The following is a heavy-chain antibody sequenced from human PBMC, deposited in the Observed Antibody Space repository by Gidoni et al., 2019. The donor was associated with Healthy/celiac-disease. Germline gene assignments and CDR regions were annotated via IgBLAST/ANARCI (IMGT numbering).Heavy chain of an antibody. CDR3: ARQGYDSSGYYRRTNSFDY. D-gene: IGHD3-22*01. V-gene: IGHV4-39*01. CDR1: GGSISSSSYY. Sequence: LVKPSETLSLTCTVSGGSISSSSYYWGWIRQPPGKGLEWIGSIYYSGSTYYNPSLKSRVTISVDTSKIQFSLKLSSVTAADTAVYYCARQGYDSSGYYRRTNSFDYWGQGTLVTVSS. J-gene: IGHJ4*02. CDR2: IYYSGST.